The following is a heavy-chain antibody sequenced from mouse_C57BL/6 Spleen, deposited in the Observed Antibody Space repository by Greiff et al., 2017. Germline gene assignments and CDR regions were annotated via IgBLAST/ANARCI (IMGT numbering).Heavy chain of an antibody. CDR1: GYTFTGYW. D-gene: IGHD1-1*01. CDR3: ARRNSYYYGSSYVGYFDV. V-gene: IGHV1-9*01. Sequence: QVQLQQSGAELMKPGASVKLSCKATGYTFTGYWLEWVKQRPGHGLEWIGEILPGSGSTNYNEKFKGKATFTADTSSNTAYMQLSSLTTEDSAIYYWARRNSYYYGSSYVGYFDVWGTGTTVTVSS. CDR2: ILPGSGST. J-gene: IGHJ1*03.